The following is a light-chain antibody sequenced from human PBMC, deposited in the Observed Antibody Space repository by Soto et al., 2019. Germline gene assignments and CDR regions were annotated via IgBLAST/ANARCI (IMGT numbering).Light chain of an antibody. V-gene: IGKV3-11*01. CDR3: QQYNNWPPIT. Sequence: EIVCTQSPATLSLSPGERATLSCRASQSVSSYLAWYQQKPGQAPRLLIYDASNRATGIPARFSGSGSGTEFTLTISSLQSEDFAVYYCQQYNNWPPITVGQGTRLEIK. CDR2: DAS. J-gene: IGKJ5*01. CDR1: QSVSSY.